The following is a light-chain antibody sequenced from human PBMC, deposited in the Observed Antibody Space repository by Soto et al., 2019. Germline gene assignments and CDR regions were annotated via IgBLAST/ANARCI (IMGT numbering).Light chain of an antibody. CDR1: SGHSSYA. V-gene: IGLV4-69*01. CDR2: VNSNGSH. J-gene: IGLJ2*01. Sequence: QAVVTQSPSASASLGASVKLTCTLSSGHSSYAIAWHQQQPEKGPRYLMKVNSNGSHSKGDGIPDCFSGSSSGAERYLTISSLQSEDEADYYCQTWGSGIRVVFGGGTKVTVL. CDR3: QTWGSGIRVV.